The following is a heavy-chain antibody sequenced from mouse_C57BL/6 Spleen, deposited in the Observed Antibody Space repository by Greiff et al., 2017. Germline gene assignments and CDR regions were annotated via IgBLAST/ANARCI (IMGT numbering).Heavy chain of an antibody. V-gene: IGHV1-81*01. D-gene: IGHD3-2*02. J-gene: IGHJ2*01. CDR1: GYTFTSYG. Sequence: VKLMESGAELARPGASVKLSCKASGYTFTSYGISWVKQRTGQGLEWIGEIYPRSGNTYYNEKFKGKATLTADKSSSTAYMELRSLTSEDSAVYFCARERQLRLQGFDYWGQGTTLTVSS. CDR2: IYPRSGNT. CDR3: ARERQLRLQGFDY.